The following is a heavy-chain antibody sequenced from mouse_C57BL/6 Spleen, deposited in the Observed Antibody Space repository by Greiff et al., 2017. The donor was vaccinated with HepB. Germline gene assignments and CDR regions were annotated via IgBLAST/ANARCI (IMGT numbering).Heavy chain of an antibody. Sequence: EVKLVESGGGLVQPGGSMKLSCAASGFTFSDAWMDWVRQSPEKGLEWVAEIRNKANNHATYYAESVKGRFTISRDDSKSSVYLQMNSLRAEDTGIYYCTRGGDGYLLYAMDYWGQGTSVTVSS. J-gene: IGHJ4*01. V-gene: IGHV6-6*01. CDR1: GFTFSDAW. CDR2: IRNKANNHAT. D-gene: IGHD2-3*01. CDR3: TRGGDGYLLYAMDY.